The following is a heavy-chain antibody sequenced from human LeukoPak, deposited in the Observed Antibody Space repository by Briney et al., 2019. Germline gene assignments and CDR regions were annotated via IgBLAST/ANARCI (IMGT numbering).Heavy chain of an antibody. V-gene: IGHV4-30-4*02. CDR2: IYYAGSA. CDR1: GGSISSGDYY. CDR3: ARGGYYYLDV. Sequence: SETLSLTCTVSGGSISSGDYYWSWIRQPPGKGLEWIGNIYYAGSAYYNPSLKSRVTISVDTSKNQFSLNLNSVTAADTAVYYCARGGYYYLDVWGKGTTVTVSS. J-gene: IGHJ6*03.